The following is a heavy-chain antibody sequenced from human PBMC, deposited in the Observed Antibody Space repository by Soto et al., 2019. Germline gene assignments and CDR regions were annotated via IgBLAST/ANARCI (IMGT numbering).Heavy chain of an antibody. CDR1: GGSISSYY. V-gene: IGHV4-59*01. Sequence: SETLSLTCTVSGGSISSYYWSWIRQPPGKGLEWIGYIYYSGSTNYNPSLKSRVTISVDTSKNQFSLKLSSVTAADTAVYYCARAGDYYGSGNTESFDDAFDIWGQGTMVTVSS. CDR2: IYYSGST. CDR3: ARAGDYYGSGNTESFDDAFDI. J-gene: IGHJ3*02. D-gene: IGHD3-10*01.